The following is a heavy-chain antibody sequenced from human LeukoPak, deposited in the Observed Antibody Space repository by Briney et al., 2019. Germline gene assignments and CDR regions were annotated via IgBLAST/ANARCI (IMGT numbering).Heavy chain of an antibody. V-gene: IGHV1-24*01. CDR3: ATLRYAAVAGIDLPTDY. D-gene: IGHD6-19*01. CDR1: GYTLTELS. Sequence: GASVKVSCKVSGYTLTELSMHWVRRAPGKGLEWMGGFDPEDGETIYAQKFQGRVTMTEDTSTDTAYMELSSLRSEDTAVYYCATLRYAAVAGIDLPTDYWGQGTLVTVSS. J-gene: IGHJ4*02. CDR2: FDPEDGET.